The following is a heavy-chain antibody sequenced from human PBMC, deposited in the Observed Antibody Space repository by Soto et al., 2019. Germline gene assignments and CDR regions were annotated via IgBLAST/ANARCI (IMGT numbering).Heavy chain of an antibody. CDR2: ISAYSGNT. CDR1: GYTFSTYG. D-gene: IGHD3-22*01. J-gene: IGHJ3*02. V-gene: IGHV1-18*01. Sequence: ALVNDSCNASGYTFSTYGITWVRRARVQGLELMGWISAYSGNTSYAQKIQGRVTTTRDTSTRTAYMELRNLRSDYTAVFYCARGHYYDTKPLDIWGQGTLVTVSS. CDR3: ARGHYYDTKPLDI.